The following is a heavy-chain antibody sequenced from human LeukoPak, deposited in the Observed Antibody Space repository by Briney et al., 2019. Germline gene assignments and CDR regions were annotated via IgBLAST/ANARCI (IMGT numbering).Heavy chain of an antibody. Sequence: GASVKVSCKASGYTFTGYYMHWVRQAPGQGLEWMGWISAYNGNTNYAQRLQGRVTMTTDTSASTAYMELRSLRSDDTAVYYCARDKAARAEYFQHWGQGTLVTVSS. D-gene: IGHD6-6*01. CDR3: ARDKAARAEYFQH. J-gene: IGHJ1*01. CDR1: GYTFTGYY. V-gene: IGHV1-18*04. CDR2: ISAYNGNT.